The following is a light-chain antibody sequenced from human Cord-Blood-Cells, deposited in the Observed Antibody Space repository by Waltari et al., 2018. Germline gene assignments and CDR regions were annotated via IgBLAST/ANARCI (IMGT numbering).Light chain of an antibody. CDR1: QSISSW. CDR3: QQYNSYSGT. J-gene: IGKJ2*01. V-gene: IGKV1-5*01. CDR2: DAS. Sequence: DIQMTQSASTLSASVGDSGISTCRASQSISSWLAWYQQKPGKAPKLLIYDASTLESCVPSRFIGSGSGTEFTLTISSLQPDYFATYYFQQYNSYSGTFGRGTKLEIK.